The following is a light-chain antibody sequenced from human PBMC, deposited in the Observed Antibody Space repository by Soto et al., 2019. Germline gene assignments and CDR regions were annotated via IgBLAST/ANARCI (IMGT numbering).Light chain of an antibody. J-gene: IGKJ4*01. V-gene: IGKV3-11*01. Sequence: ETVLTQSPATLSLSPGETATLSCRASEYVDIYLAWYQQKPGQAPRLLIYHASNRATGIPARFSGSGSGTDFTLTISSLEPEDSAVYYCQQRRNWPPLTFGGGIRVEIK. CDR1: EYVDIY. CDR3: QQRRNWPPLT. CDR2: HAS.